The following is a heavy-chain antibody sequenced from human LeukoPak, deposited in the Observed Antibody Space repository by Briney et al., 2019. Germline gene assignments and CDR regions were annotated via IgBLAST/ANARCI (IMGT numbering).Heavy chain of an antibody. CDR2: IYHSGST. CDR3: ARVYYDILTGYQDAFDI. J-gene: IGHJ3*02. Sequence: PSETLSLTCAVSGGSISSSNWWSWIRQPPGKGLEWIGEIYHSGSTNYNPSLKSRVTISVDKSKTQFSLKLSSVTAADTAVYYCARVYYDILTGYQDAFDIWGQGTMVTVSS. CDR1: GGSISSSNW. D-gene: IGHD3-9*01. V-gene: IGHV4-4*02.